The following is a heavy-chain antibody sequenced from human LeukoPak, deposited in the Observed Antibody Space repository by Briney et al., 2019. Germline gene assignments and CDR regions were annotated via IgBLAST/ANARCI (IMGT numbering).Heavy chain of an antibody. J-gene: IGHJ4*02. CDR1: GGSFSGYY. CDR3: ARDGRYCSSTSCSDSY. V-gene: IGHV4-34*09. CDR2: INHSGST. Sequence: SETLSLTCAVYGGSFSGYYWSWIRQPPGKGLEWIGEINHSGSTNYNPSLKSRVTISVDTSKNQFSLKLSSVTAADTAMYYCARDGRYCSSTSCSDSYWGQGTLVTVSS. D-gene: IGHD2-2*01.